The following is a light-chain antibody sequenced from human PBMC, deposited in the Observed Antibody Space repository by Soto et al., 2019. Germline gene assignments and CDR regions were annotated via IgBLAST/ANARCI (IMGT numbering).Light chain of an antibody. Sequence: EIVLTQSPGTLSVSPGERATLSCRASQSVSSKLAWYQQKPGQAPRLLFYGASTGATGIPARFSGXXXXTXXXLSISSLQSEDFAVYYCQQYNNWPGTFGQGTKVEIK. V-gene: IGKV3-15*01. CDR2: GAS. CDR1: QSVSSK. CDR3: QQYNNWPGT. J-gene: IGKJ1*01.